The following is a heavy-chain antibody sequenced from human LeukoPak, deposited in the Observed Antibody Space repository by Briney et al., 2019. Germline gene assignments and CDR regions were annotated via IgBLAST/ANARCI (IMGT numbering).Heavy chain of an antibody. CDR3: ARHAETGLWFDP. CDR2: IYPADSDT. Sequence: GESLKISCKGSGYTFTSYWIAWVRQMPGKRLEWMGIIYPADSDTRYCPSFQGQVTISADKSISTAYLQWSSLKASDTAMYYCARHAETGLWFDPWGQGTLVTVSS. J-gene: IGHJ5*02. D-gene: IGHD1-1*01. V-gene: IGHV5-51*01. CDR1: GYTFTSYW.